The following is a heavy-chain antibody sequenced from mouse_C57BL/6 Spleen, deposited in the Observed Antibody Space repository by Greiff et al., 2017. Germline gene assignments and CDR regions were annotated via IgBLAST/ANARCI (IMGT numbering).Heavy chain of an antibody. CDR1: GYSFTGYY. CDR2: INPSTGGT. J-gene: IGHJ3*01. CDR3: ARGGYDGAWFAY. Sequence: VQLQQSGPELVKPGASVKISCKASGYSFTGYYMNWVKQSPEKSLEWIGEINPSTGGTTYNQKFKAKATLTVDTSSSTAYMQLKSLTSEDSAVYYCARGGYDGAWFAYWGQGTLVTVSA. V-gene: IGHV1-42*01. D-gene: IGHD2-2*01.